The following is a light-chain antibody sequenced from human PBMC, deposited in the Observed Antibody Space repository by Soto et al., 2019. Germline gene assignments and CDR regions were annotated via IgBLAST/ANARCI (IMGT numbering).Light chain of an antibody. CDR2: DAS. V-gene: IGKV3-20*01. Sequence: TQSPSTLSAFVGDKVTLTCIASQIISDTSLAWYQQKPGQAPRLLIYDASSRATGIPDRFSGSGSGTDFTLTISRLEPEDSAVYYCQQYGKSPITFGQGTRLEIK. CDR1: QIISDTS. J-gene: IGKJ5*01. CDR3: QQYGKSPIT.